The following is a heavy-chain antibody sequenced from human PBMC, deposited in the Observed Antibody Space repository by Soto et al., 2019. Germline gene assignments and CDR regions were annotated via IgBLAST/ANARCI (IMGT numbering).Heavy chain of an antibody. CDR1: GFTFSSYA. Sequence: QVQLVESGGGVVQPGRSLRLSCAASGFTFSSYAMHWVRQAPGKGLEWVAVISYDGSNKYYADSVKGRFTISRDNSKNTLYLQMNSLRSEDTAVYYCARGVVATPFYWYGMDVWGQGTTATVSS. V-gene: IGHV3-30-3*01. J-gene: IGHJ6*02. D-gene: IGHD3-22*01. CDR3: ARGVVATPFYWYGMDV. CDR2: ISYDGSNK.